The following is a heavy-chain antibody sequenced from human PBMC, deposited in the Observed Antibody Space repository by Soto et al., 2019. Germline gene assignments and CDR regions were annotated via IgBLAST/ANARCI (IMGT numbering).Heavy chain of an antibody. V-gene: IGHV1-3*01. J-gene: IGHJ4*02. CDR2: INAGNGNT. CDR1: GYTFTIYA. D-gene: IGHD6-13*01. Sequence: GASLKVSCKSSGYTFTIYAMDLVRQAPGQRLEWMGWINAGNGNTKYSQKFQGRVTITRDTSASTAYMELSSLRSEDTAVYYCALTYSSSWPSIDYWGQGTLVTVSS. CDR3: ALTYSSSWPSIDY.